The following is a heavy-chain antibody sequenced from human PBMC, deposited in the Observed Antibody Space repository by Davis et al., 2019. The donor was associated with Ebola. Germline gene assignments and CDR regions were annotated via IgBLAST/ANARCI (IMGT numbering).Heavy chain of an antibody. CDR1: GASISSRSYY. CDR3: ARQIAYYDENTYYADGMDV. J-gene: IGHJ6*02. D-gene: IGHD3-3*01. Sequence: MPSETLSLTCTVSGASISSRSYYWGWNRQPPGKGLEWVGSFSYGDNTHYYNPSLRSRVTISVDTSRNQFSLKLSSATAADMAVYYCARQIAYYDENTYYADGMDVWGRGTTVSVSS. CDR2: FSYGDNTH. V-gene: IGHV4-39*01.